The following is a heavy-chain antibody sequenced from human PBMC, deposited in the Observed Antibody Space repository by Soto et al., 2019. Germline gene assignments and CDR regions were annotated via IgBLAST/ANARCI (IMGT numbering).Heavy chain of an antibody. Sequence: PGASLKISCKTSGYSFTNYWIGWVRQMPEKGLEWMGIIYPGDSDTKYNPSFQGQVTISADKSINTAYLQWSSLKASDTAMYYCARQSSAAATDWGQGTLVTVSS. CDR1: GYSFTNYW. V-gene: IGHV5-51*01. CDR2: IYPGDSDT. CDR3: ARQSSAAATD. J-gene: IGHJ4*02. D-gene: IGHD2-15*01.